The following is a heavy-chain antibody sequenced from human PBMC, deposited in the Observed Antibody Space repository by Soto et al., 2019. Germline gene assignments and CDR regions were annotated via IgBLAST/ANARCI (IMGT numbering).Heavy chain of an antibody. Sequence: PGGSLRLSCAASGCTYIPYWMSWVRQAPGKGLEWVANIKPDGSEEYYVDSVKGRFTISRDNAKNSLFVQMNSLTAEDTAVYYCARVSTHSGSYFYFDFWGQGALVTVSS. CDR2: IKPDGSEE. J-gene: IGHJ4*02. CDR1: GCTYIPYW. CDR3: ARVSTHSGSYFYFDF. V-gene: IGHV3-7*05. D-gene: IGHD1-26*01.